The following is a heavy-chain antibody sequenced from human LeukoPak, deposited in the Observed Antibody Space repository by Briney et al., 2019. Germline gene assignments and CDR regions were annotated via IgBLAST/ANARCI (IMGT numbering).Heavy chain of an antibody. CDR1: GGSISSSSYY. CDR3: ARASSGIQLWSREDYYYYYMDV. CDR2: IYTSGST. J-gene: IGHJ6*03. Sequence: SETLSLTCTVSGGSISSSSYYWGWIRQPPGKGLKWIGGIYTSGSTNYNPSLKSRVTISVDTSKNQFSLKLSSVTAADTAVYYCARASSGIQLWSREDYYYYYMDVWGKGTTVTISS. V-gene: IGHV4-39*07. D-gene: IGHD5-18*01.